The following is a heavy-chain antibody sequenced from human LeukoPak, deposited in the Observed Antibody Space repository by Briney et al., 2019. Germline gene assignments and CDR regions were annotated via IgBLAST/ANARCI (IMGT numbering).Heavy chain of an antibody. CDR3: ARIYSDRGMDV. CDR2: IDWDDDK. J-gene: IGHJ6*04. Sequence: SGSALVKPTQTLTLTCTFSGFSLSTSGMRVRWIRQPPGKALEWLARIDWDDDKLYTTSLKTRLTISKDTSKNQVVLTMTNMDPVDTATYYCARIYSDRGMDVWGKGTTVTVSS. V-gene: IGHV2-70*04. D-gene: IGHD3-9*01. CDR1: GFSLSTSGMR.